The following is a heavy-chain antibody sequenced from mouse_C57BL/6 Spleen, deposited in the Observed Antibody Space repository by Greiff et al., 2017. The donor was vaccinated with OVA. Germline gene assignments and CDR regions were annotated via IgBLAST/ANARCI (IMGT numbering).Heavy chain of an antibody. CDR1: GYTFTSYW. CDR2: IDPSDSYT. CDR3: ARPAMDY. J-gene: IGHJ4*01. Sequence: QVQLQQPGAELVKPGASVQLSCKASGYTFTSYWMQWVKQRPGQGLEWIGEIDPSDSYTNYNQKFKGKATLTVDTSSSTAYMQLSSLTSEDSAVYYCARPAMDYWGQGTSVTVSS. V-gene: IGHV1-50*01.